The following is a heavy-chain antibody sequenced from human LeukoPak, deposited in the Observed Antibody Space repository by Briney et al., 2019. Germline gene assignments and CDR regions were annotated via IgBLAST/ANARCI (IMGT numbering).Heavy chain of an antibody. J-gene: IGHJ5*02. V-gene: IGHV3-48*04. CDR3: AREMTPENCSGGGGSCYSGANWFDP. CDR2: ITSSGGTG. Sequence: GGSLRLSCAASGFTFRSYSMNWVRQAPGKGLEWVSYITSSGGTGYYADSVQGRFTVSRDNAKNSLYLQVNSLRTEDTAVYYCAREMTPENCSGGGGSCYSGANWFDPWGQGTLVTVSS. CDR1: GFTFRSYS. D-gene: IGHD2-15*01.